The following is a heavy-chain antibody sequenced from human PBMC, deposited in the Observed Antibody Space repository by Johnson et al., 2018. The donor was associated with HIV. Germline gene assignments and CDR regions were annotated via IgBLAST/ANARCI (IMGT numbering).Heavy chain of an antibody. D-gene: IGHD2-15*01. CDR3: ARANRGRNDAFDI. V-gene: IGHV3-23*04. Sequence: VQLVESGGGLVQPGGSLRLSCKASGLTFDSYSMSWVRQAPGKGLEWVSGIIPSGTGTHYADSVEGRFTISRDNSRNTVYLQIKSLRAEDTAMYYCARANRGRNDAFDIWGQGTMVTVSS. CDR1: GLTFDSYS. J-gene: IGHJ3*02. CDR2: IIPSGTGT.